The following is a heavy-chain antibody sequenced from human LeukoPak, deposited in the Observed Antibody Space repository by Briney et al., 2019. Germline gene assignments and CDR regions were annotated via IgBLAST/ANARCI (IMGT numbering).Heavy chain of an antibody. CDR3: ARDLDTYWFDP. D-gene: IGHD5-18*01. CDR1: GFTFSSYA. J-gene: IGHJ5*02. Sequence: GGSLRLSCAASGFTFSSYAMHWVRQAPGKGLEWVAVISYDGSNKYYADSVKGRFTISRDNSKNTLYLQMNSLRAEDTAVYHCARDLDTYWFDPWGQGTLVTVSS. CDR2: ISYDGSNK. V-gene: IGHV3-30-3*01.